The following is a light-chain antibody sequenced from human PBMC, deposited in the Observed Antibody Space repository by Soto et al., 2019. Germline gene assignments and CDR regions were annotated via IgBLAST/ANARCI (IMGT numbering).Light chain of an antibody. V-gene: IGKV1-33*01. CDR3: QQSYSTPRT. J-gene: IGKJ1*01. Sequence: DIQMTQSPSSLSASVGDRVTITCQASQDISNYLNWYQQKPGKAPKLLIYDASNLEAGVPSRFRGSGSGTDFTFTISSLQPEDFATYYCQQSYSTPRTFGQGTKVDIK. CDR2: DAS. CDR1: QDISNY.